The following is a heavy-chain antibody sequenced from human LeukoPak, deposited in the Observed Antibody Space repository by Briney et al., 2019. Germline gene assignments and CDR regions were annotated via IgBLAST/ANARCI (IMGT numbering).Heavy chain of an antibody. CDR3: TVSTMVRGVIDY. Sequence: GGSLRLSCAASGFTVSSNYMSWVRQAPGKGLEWVGFIRSKAYGGTTEYAASVKGRFTISRDDSKSIAYLQMNSLKTEDTAVYYCTVSTMVRGVIDYWGQGTLVTVSS. V-gene: IGHV3-49*04. CDR2: IRSKAYGGTT. CDR1: GFTVSSNY. D-gene: IGHD3-10*01. J-gene: IGHJ4*02.